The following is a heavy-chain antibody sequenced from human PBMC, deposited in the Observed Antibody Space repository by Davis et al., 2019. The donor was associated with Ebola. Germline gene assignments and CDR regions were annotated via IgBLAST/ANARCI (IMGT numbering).Heavy chain of an antibody. V-gene: IGHV3-53*05. Sequence: PGGSLRLSCTASGFTVSSNHMSWVRQAPGKGLEWVSVIYDQSTAYADSVRGRFIISRDKSNNTLYLEMNSLRVDDTAVYYCARNHEYRGYEVSFDHWGQGTLVTVSS. CDR1: GFTVSSNH. D-gene: IGHD5-12*01. CDR2: IYDQST. J-gene: IGHJ4*02. CDR3: ARNHEYRGYEVSFDH.